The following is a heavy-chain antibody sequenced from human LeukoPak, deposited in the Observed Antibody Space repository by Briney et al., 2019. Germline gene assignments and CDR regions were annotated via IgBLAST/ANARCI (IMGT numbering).Heavy chain of an antibody. CDR3: ARGPGGLLWFGESPGAFDY. CDR1: GYSISSGYY. D-gene: IGHD3-10*01. CDR2: IYHSGST. Sequence: SETLSLTCTVSGYSISSGYYWGWIRQPPGKGLEWIGSIYHSGSTYYNPSLKSRVTISVDTSKNQFSLKLSSVTAADTAVYYCARGPGGLLWFGESPGAFDYWGQGTLVTVSS. J-gene: IGHJ4*02. V-gene: IGHV4-38-2*02.